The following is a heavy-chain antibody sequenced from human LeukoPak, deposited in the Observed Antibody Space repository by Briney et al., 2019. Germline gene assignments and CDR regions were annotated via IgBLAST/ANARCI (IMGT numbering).Heavy chain of an antibody. CDR1: GGSISSDNW. CDR3: ARGRQVTKKLYYYYYYMDV. V-gene: IGHV4-4*02. CDR2: IYHSGST. D-gene: IGHD4-17*01. Sequence: SGTLSLTCAVSGGSISSDNWWSWVRRPPGKGLEWIGEIYHSGSTNYNPSLKSRVTISVDKSKNQFSLKLSSVTAADTAVYYCARGRQVTKKLYYYYYYMDVWGKGTTVTVSS. J-gene: IGHJ6*03.